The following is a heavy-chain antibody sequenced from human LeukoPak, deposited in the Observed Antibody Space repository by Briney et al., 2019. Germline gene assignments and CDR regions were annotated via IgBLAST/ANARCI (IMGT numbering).Heavy chain of an antibody. CDR2: INPSGGST. CDR1: GYTFTSYY. D-gene: IGHD1/OR15-1a*01. CDR3: ARDGTPGWNTLGNRWFDP. V-gene: IGHV1-46*03. Sequence: ASVEVSCKASGYTFTSYYMHWVRQAPGQGLEWMGIINPSGGSTSYAQKFQGRVTMTRDTSTSTVYMELSSLRSEDTAVYYCARDGTPGWNTLGNRWFDPWGQGTLVTVSS. J-gene: IGHJ5*02.